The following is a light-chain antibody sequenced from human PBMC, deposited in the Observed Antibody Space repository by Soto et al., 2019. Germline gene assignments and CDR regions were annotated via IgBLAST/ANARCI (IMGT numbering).Light chain of an antibody. V-gene: IGKV3-15*01. CDR2: GAS. CDR1: QSISSK. Sequence: EIVMTQSPATLSVSPGERATLSCRASQSISSKLAWYQQKPGQAPRLLIHGASTRATGIPDRFSGSVSGTEFTLTISSLQSEDFAVYYCLQYHTWRTFGQGTKVEIK. J-gene: IGKJ1*01. CDR3: LQYHTWRT.